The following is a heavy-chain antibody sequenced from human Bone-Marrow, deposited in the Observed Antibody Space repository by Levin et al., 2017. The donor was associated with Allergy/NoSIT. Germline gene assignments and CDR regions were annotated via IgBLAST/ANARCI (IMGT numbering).Heavy chain of an antibody. D-gene: IGHD2-2*01. J-gene: IGHJ6*02. CDR1: GFTFSDHY. Sequence: GGSLRLSCVASGFTFSDHYMDWVRQAPGKGLEWVGRIRNKVNSYTTEYAASVKGRVTISRDDSQNSVYLQMNSLKTEDTAVYHCVRGAGPAAPSDYHALDGWGQGTTVTVSS. CDR2: IRNKVNSYTT. CDR3: VRGAGPAAPSDYHALDG. V-gene: IGHV3-72*01.